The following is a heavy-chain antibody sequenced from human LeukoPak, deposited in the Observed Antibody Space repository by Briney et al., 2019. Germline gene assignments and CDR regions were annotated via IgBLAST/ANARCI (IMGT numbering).Heavy chain of an antibody. D-gene: IGHD6-13*01. CDR2: IYYSGST. V-gene: IGHV4-59*01. CDR3: ARFGSRSWIDY. J-gene: IGHJ4*02. CDR1: GGSISGYY. Sequence: SETLSLTCSVSGGSISGYYWSWIRQPPGKGLECIGYIYYSGSTNYNPSLKSRVTISVDTSKNQLSLKLNSVTAADTAVYYCARFGSRSWIDYWGQGTLVTVSS.